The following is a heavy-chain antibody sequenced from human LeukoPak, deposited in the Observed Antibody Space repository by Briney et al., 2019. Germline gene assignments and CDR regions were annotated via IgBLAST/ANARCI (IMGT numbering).Heavy chain of an antibody. V-gene: IGHV1-3*03. D-gene: IGHD1-26*01. CDR3: ATGGSYYSPPGWGG. J-gene: IGHJ4*02. Sequence: GASVKVSCKASGYTFTSYAMHWVRQAPGQRLEWMGWINAGNGNTKYSQEFQGRVTITRDTSASTVYMELSSLRSEDTAVYYCATGGSYYSPPGWGGWGQGTLVTVSS. CDR2: INAGNGNT. CDR1: GYTFTSYA.